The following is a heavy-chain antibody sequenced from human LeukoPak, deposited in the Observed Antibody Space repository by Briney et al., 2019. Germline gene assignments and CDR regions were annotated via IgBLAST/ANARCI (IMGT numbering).Heavy chain of an antibody. D-gene: IGHD6-6*01. CDR2: ISNYNGDT. J-gene: IGHJ3*02. CDR3: ARTYSSSFVGPYDAFDI. Sequence: ASVKVSCKASGYTFNSYGFSWVRQAPGQGLEWVGWISNYNGDTRYAQKFQGRVTMTTDTSTRTSNMELRNLGSDDTAVYYCARTYSSSFVGPYDAFDIWAKGQWSPSLQ. V-gene: IGHV1-18*01. CDR1: GYTFNSYG.